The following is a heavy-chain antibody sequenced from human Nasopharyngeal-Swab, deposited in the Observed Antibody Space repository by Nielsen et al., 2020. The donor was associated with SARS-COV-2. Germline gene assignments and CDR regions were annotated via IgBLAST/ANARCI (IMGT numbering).Heavy chain of an antibody. Sequence: ESLKISCAASGFTFSSYWMHWVRQTPGKGLVWVSRINSDGSSTSYADSVKGRFTISRDNAKNSLYLQMNSLRAEDTALYYCAKAGGYPRGIWYFDLWGRGTLVTVSS. D-gene: IGHD3-22*01. V-gene: IGHV3-74*01. CDR2: INSDGSST. CDR3: AKAGGYPRGIWYFDL. J-gene: IGHJ2*01. CDR1: GFTFSSYW.